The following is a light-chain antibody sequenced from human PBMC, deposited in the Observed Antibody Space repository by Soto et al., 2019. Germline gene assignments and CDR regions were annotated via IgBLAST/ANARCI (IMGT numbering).Light chain of an antibody. CDR2: AAS. J-gene: IGKJ5*01. CDR1: QGISNS. V-gene: IGKV1-12*01. Sequence: DIHMTHSPSSLSASLLDIVAITFLASQGISNSLAWYQQKPGKAPKLLIYAASSLQSGVPSRFGGSGSGTDFTLTIDSLQPEDFATYFCQQYNCLTIKFGEGTRLDIK. CDR3: QQYNCLTIK.